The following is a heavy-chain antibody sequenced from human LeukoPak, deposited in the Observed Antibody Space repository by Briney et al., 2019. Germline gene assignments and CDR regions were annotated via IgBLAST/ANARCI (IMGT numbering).Heavy chain of an antibody. D-gene: IGHD3-22*01. CDR2: ISSSSSYI. J-gene: IGHJ4*02. V-gene: IGHV3-21*01. CDR1: GFTFSSYG. Sequence: GGSLRLSCAASGFTFSSYGMHWVRQAPGKGLEWVSSISSSSSYIYYADSVKGRFTISRDNAKNSLYLQMNSLRAEDTAVYYCASGITMIRPPYWGQGTLVTVSS. CDR3: ASGITMIRPPY.